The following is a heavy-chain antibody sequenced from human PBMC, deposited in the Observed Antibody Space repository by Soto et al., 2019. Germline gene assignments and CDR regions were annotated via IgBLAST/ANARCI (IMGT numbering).Heavy chain of an antibody. Sequence: ASVKVSCKASGGTFSSYAISWVRQAPGQGLEWMGGIIPIFGTANYAQKFQGRVTITADESTSTAYMELSSLRSEDTAVYYCAREGGSSWYGGGWFDPWGQGTLVTVS. CDR1: GGTFSSYA. J-gene: IGHJ5*02. V-gene: IGHV1-69*13. CDR3: AREGGSSWYGGGWFDP. D-gene: IGHD6-13*01. CDR2: IIPIFGTA.